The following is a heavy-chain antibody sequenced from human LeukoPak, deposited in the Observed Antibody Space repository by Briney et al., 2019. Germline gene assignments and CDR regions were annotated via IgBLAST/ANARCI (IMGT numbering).Heavy chain of an antibody. J-gene: IGHJ4*02. CDR1: GGSFSGYY. CDR2: INHSGST. Sequence: NPSETLSLTCAVYGGSFSGYYWSWIRQPPGKGLEWIGEINHSGSTNYNPSLKSRVTISVDTSKNQFSLKLSSVTAADTAVYYCARVGGWGYFDYWGQGTLVTASS. D-gene: IGHD3-16*01. V-gene: IGHV4-34*01. CDR3: ARVGGWGYFDY.